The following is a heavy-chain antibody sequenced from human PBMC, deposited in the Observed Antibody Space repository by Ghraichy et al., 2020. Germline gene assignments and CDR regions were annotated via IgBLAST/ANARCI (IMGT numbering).Heavy chain of an antibody. D-gene: IGHD5-18*01. Sequence: GGSLRLSCTASGFIFSDVWMSWVRQAPGKGPEWVARIKSKSDDGSTDYAATVLGRFTVSRDDSKKTLYLQMNNLKTEDTGVYYCTIPTGYSYGDWGEGTLVSVSS. J-gene: IGHJ4*02. CDR3: TIPTGYSYGD. CDR2: IKSKSDDGST. V-gene: IGHV3-15*01. CDR1: GFIFSDVW.